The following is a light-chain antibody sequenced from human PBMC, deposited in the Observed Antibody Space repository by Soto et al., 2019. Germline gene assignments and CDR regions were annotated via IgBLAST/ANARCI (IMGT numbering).Light chain of an antibody. J-gene: IGKJ4*01. CDR1: QSVSSY. CDR2: DTS. CDR3: QQYGSSPIT. V-gene: IGKV3-20*01. Sequence: EIVLTQSPGPLSLSVGERVTLSCRASQSVSSYLAWYQQTPGQAPRILIYDTSNRATGTPNRFSGSGSGTDFTLTSSRLEPKDFTVYYWQQYGSSPITFGGRTTVEIK.